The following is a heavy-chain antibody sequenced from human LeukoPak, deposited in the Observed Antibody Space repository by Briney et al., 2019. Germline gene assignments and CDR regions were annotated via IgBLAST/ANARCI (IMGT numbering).Heavy chain of an antibody. CDR1: GFTFSSYA. V-gene: IGHV3-23*01. CDR2: ISGSGGST. Sequence: GGSLRLSCAAAGFTFSSYAMNWVRQAPGKGLEWVSAISGSGGSTYYADSVKGRFTISRDNSKNTLYLQMNSLRGEDTAVYYCAKEEGQLAPTRKAGAFDIWGQGTMVTVSS. CDR3: AKEEGQLAPTRKAGAFDI. D-gene: IGHD6-13*01. J-gene: IGHJ3*02.